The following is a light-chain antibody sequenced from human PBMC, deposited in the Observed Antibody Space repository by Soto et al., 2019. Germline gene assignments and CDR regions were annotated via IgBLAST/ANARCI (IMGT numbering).Light chain of an antibody. CDR1: NSDVGGYDD. CDR2: EIS. V-gene: IGLV2-14*01. Sequence: QSVLTQPPSVSGSPGQWITISCTGTNSDVGGYDDVSWYQQLPGKAPKLVIYEISNRPSGVPERFSGSKSGTTASLTISGLQAEDEADYYCHSYADSRTVLVFGGGTKLTVL. CDR3: HSYADSRTVLV. J-gene: IGLJ3*02.